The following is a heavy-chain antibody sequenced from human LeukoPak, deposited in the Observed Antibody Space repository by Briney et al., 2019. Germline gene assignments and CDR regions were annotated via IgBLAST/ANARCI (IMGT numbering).Heavy chain of an antibody. Sequence: GGSLRLSCAASGFTFSNYAMSWVRQAPGKGLEWVSSISGSYDNTYYADSVKGRFTISRDNSKNTLYLQMNSLRAEDTAVYYCAKDLTNSSSWFYYYYYYGMDVWGQGTTVTVSS. CDR3: AKDLTNSSSWFYYYYYYGMDV. V-gene: IGHV3-23*01. CDR1: GFTFSNYA. J-gene: IGHJ6*02. CDR2: ISGSYDNT. D-gene: IGHD6-13*01.